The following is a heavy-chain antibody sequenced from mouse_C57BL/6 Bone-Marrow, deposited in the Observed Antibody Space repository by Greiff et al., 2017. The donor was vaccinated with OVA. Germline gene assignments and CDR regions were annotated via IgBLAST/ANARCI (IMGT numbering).Heavy chain of an antibody. D-gene: IGHD1-1*01. CDR3: ARYYYDIPWYFDV. J-gene: IGHJ1*03. CDR1: GFTFTAYY. CDR2: IRNNANGYTT. Sequence: EVQVVESGGGLVQPGGSLTLSCAASGFTFTAYYMSWVRQPPGKALEWLGFIRNNANGYTTEYSASVKGLFTIYRDNSHSILYIQINALRAENSATYYCARYYYDIPWYFDVWGTGTTVTVAS. V-gene: IGHV7-3*01.